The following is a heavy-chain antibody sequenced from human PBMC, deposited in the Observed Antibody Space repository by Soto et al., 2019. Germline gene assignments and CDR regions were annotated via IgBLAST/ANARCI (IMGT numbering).Heavy chain of an antibody. J-gene: IGHJ3*01. V-gene: IGHV3-53*01. CDR3: AAWNEREHGYDV. D-gene: IGHD1-1*01. CDR1: GLTISGKKY. CDR2: LYDVDGS. Sequence: DVPLVESGGGLIQPGESLRLSCAASGLTISGKKYVAWVRQAPGKGLEWVSALYDVDGSFYADSVKGRFTTSSDSSKTTVYLQMNDLGPDDAAVYYCAAWNEREHGYDVWGQGTTVTVSS.